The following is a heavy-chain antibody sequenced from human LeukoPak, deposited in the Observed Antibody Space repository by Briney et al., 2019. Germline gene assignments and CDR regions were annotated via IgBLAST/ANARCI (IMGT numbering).Heavy chain of an antibody. Sequence: GRSLRLSCAASGFTFDDYAMHWVRQAPGKGLEWVSGISWNSGSIGYADSVKGRFTISRDNAKNSLYLQMNSLRAEDTALYYCARAPPTDPFDYWGQGTLVTVSS. V-gene: IGHV3-9*01. CDR1: GFTFDDYA. J-gene: IGHJ4*02. D-gene: IGHD2-21*02. CDR2: ISWNSGSI. CDR3: ARAPPTDPFDY.